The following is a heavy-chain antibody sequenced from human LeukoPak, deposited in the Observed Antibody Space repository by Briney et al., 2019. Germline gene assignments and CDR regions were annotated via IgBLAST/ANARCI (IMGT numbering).Heavy chain of an antibody. J-gene: IGHJ3*02. CDR3: AREVAVAAFDI. D-gene: IGHD6-19*01. Sequence: GGTLRLSCAASGFTFSSYWMHWVRHAPGQGLVWVSRINSDGSSTSYADSVKGRFTISRDNAKNTLYLQMNSLRAEDTAVYYCAREVAVAAFDIWGQGTMVTVSS. CDR1: GFTFSSYW. CDR2: INSDGSST. V-gene: IGHV3-74*01.